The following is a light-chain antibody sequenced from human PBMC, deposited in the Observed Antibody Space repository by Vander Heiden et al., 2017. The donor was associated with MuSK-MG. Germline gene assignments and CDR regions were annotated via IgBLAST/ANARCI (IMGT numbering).Light chain of an antibody. CDR3: QAWDSSTVV. Sequence: SYELTQPTSVSVSPGQTASITCSGDKLGDKYACWCQQKPGQSPVLVIYQDSKRPSGIPERFSGSNSGNTATLTISGTQAMDEADYYCQAWDSSTVVFGGGTKLTVL. CDR1: KLGDKY. J-gene: IGLJ2*01. V-gene: IGLV3-1*01. CDR2: QDS.